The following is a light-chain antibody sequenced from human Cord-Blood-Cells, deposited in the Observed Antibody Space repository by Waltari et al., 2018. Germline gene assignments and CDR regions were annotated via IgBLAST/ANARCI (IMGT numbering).Light chain of an antibody. Sequence: DIVMTQSPLSLPVPPGEPASVSCRSSQSLLHSNGYNYLDWYLQKTGQSSQLLIYLGSNRASGVPDRFSGSGSGTDFTLKISRVEAEDVGVYYCMQALQTPPTFGQGTKLEIK. J-gene: IGKJ2*01. CDR3: MQALQTPPT. V-gene: IGKV2-28*01. CDR2: LGS. CDR1: QSLLHSNGYNY.